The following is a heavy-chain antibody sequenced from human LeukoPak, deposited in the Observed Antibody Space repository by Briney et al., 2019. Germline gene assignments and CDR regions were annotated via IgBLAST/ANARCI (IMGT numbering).Heavy chain of an antibody. CDR3: AKDPDSSGY. V-gene: IGHV3-64*01. D-gene: IGHD3-22*01. CDR2: ISTNGGST. Sequence: GGSLRLSCAASGFTFSRYALHWVRQAPGKGLEYVSSISTNGGSTYYANSVKGRFTISRDNSKNTLFLQLGSLRAEDTAVYYCAKDPDSSGYWGQGTLVTVSS. J-gene: IGHJ4*02. CDR1: GFTFSRYA.